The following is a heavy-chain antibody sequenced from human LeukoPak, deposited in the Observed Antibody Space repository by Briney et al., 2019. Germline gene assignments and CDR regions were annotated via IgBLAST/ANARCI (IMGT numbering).Heavy chain of an antibody. CDR3: ARANYGDYAYFDY. V-gene: IGHV1-69*04. Sequence: ASVKVSCKASGGTFSSYAISWVRQAPGQGLEWMGRIIPILGIANYAQKFQGRVTITADKSTSTAYMELSSLRSEDTAVYYCARANYGDYAYFDYWGQGTLVTVSS. J-gene: IGHJ4*02. D-gene: IGHD4-17*01. CDR2: IIPILGIA. CDR1: GGTFSSYA.